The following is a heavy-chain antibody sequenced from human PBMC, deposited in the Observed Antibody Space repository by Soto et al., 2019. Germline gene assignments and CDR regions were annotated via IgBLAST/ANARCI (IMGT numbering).Heavy chain of an antibody. CDR3: ARIRFTPGITKDGMDV. CDR1: GFTFSSYA. CDR2: ISYDGSNK. Sequence: PGGSLRLSCAASGFTFSSYAMHWVRQAPGKGLEWVAVISYDGSNKYYADSVKGRFTISRDNSKNTLYLQMNSLRAEDTAVYYCARIRFTPGITKDGMDVWGQGTTVTVSS. V-gene: IGHV3-30-3*01. J-gene: IGHJ6*02. D-gene: IGHD3-3*01.